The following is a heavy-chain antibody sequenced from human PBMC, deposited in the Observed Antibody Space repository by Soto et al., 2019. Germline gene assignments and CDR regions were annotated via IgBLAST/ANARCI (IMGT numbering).Heavy chain of an antibody. V-gene: IGHV1-46*01. CDR2: INPSGGST. D-gene: IGHD2-15*01. CDR3: ARSRNVLIDY. J-gene: IGHJ4*02. Sequence: ASVKVSCKASGYTFTNYYIPWVRQAPGQGLEWMGIINPSGGSTSYAQNFQGRVTMTRDTSTSTVYMELSSLRSEDTAVYYCARSRNVLIDYWGQGTLVTVSS. CDR1: GYTFTNYY.